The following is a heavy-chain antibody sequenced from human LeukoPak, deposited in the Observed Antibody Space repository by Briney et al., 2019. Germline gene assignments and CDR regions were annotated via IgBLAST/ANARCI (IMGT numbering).Heavy chain of an antibody. CDR2: SRDKANSYTT. Sequence: QPGGSLRLSCAASGFTFSDHYMDWVRQTPGKGLEWVGRSRDKANSYTTEYAASVKGRFTISRDDSRNSLYLQMNSLRSEDTAVYYCGRVDYDVSVIDYWGQGTLVTVSS. J-gene: IGHJ4*02. CDR1: GFTFSDHY. V-gene: IGHV3-72*01. D-gene: IGHD3-16*01. CDR3: GRVDYDVSVIDY.